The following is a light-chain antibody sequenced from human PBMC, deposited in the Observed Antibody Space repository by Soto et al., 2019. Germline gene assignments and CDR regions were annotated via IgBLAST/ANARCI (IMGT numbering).Light chain of an antibody. CDR1: QSLSSY. Sequence: EIVLTQWPTTLCWCGVKIATLSCRASQSLSSYLAWYQQKPGQAPRLLIYDASNRATGIPARFSGSGSGTDFTLTISSLETEDFAVYYCQQSTNWLTFGGGTKVDIK. J-gene: IGKJ4*01. CDR3: QQSTNWLT. CDR2: DAS. V-gene: IGKV3-11*01.